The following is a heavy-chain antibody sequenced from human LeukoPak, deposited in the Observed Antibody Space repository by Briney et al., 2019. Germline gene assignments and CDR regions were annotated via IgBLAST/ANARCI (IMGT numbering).Heavy chain of an antibody. CDR2: INPDSGDT. Sequence: ASVKVSCKASGYSLAVYYIYWVRQAPGQGLEWMGWINPDSGDTDNAQKFQGRVSMTTDTSISTAYMELSGLRSDDTAVYYCARDYYEGAVGYWGQGTLVTVSS. D-gene: IGHD3-22*01. CDR3: ARDYYEGAVGY. V-gene: IGHV1-2*02. CDR1: GYSLAVYY. J-gene: IGHJ4*02.